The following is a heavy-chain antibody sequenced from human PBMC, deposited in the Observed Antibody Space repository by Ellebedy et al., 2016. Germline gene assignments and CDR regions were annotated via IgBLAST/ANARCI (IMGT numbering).Heavy chain of an antibody. CDR2: INGGGYTT. CDR1: GFTVSSNY. CDR3: RPVHYFDS. V-gene: IGHV3-53*01. D-gene: IGHD2-2*01. J-gene: IGHJ4*02. Sequence: GESLKISXAASGFTVSSNYMSWVRQAPGKGLEWVSTINGGGYTTYFADSVKGRFTISRDNSKNMVYLQMNSLGTADTAMYYCRPVHYFDSWGQGTLVTVSS.